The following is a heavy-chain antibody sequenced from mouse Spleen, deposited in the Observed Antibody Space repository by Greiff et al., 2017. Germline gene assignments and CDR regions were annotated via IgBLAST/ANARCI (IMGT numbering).Heavy chain of an antibody. D-gene: IGHD2-1*01. J-gene: IGHJ2*01. CDR1: GYAFSSSW. V-gene: IGHV1-82*01. CDR3: ARELLYYFDY. CDR2: IYPGDGDT. Sequence: VKLLESGPELVKPGDSVKISCKASGYAFSSSWMNWVKQRPGKGLEWIGRIYPGDGDTNYNGKFKDKATLTADKSSSTAYMQLSSLTSEDSAVYFCARELLYYFDYWGQGTTLTVSS.